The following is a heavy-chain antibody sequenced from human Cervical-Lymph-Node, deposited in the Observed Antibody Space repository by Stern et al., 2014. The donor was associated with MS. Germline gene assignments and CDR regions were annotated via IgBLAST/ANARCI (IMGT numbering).Heavy chain of an antibody. D-gene: IGHD2-21*02. J-gene: IGHJ5*02. CDR1: GFTFSSYW. CDR2: INSDGSST. V-gene: IGHV3-74*01. CDR3: ARDPSYCGGDCYANWFDP. Sequence: VQLVQSGGGLVQPGGSLRLSCAASGFTFSSYWMHWVRQAPGKGLGWVSRINSDGSSTSYADSVKGRFTISRGNAKNTLYLQMNSLRAEDTAVYYCARDPSYCGGDCYANWFDPWGQGTLVTVSS.